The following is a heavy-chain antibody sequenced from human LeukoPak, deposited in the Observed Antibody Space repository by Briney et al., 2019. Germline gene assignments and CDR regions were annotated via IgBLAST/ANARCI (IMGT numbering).Heavy chain of an antibody. Sequence: SVKVSCKASGGTFSSYAISWVRQAPGQGLEWMGRIIPILGIANYAQKFQGRVTITADKSTSTAYMELSSLRSEDTAVYYCARGSPYYYGMDVWVQGTTVTVSS. V-gene: IGHV1-69*04. CDR3: ARGSPYYYGMDV. CDR1: GGTFSSYA. CDR2: IIPILGIA. J-gene: IGHJ6*02.